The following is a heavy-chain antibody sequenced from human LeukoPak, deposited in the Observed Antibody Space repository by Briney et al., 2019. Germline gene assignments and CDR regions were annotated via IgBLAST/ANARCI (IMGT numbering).Heavy chain of an antibody. J-gene: IGHJ4*02. Sequence: TLSLTCTVSGGSIRSSTYYWGWIRQPPGKGLEWIGSIYYSGSTYYNPSLKSRITISVDTSKNQFSLKLSSVTAADTAVYYCARLYSGTRPPDYWGQGTLVTVSS. V-gene: IGHV4-39*01. CDR1: GGSIRSSTYY. CDR3: ARLYSGTRPPDY. D-gene: IGHD3-10*01. CDR2: IYYSGST.